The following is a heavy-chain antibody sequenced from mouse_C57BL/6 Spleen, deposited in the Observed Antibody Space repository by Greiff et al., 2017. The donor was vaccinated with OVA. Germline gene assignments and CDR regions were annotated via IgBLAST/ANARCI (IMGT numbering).Heavy chain of an antibody. V-gene: IGHV1-15*01. CDR1: GYTFTDYE. J-gene: IGHJ2*01. Sequence: QVHVKQSGAELVRPGASVTLSCKASGYTFTDYEMHWVKQTPVHGLEWIGAIDPETGGTAYNQKFKGKAILTADKSSSTAYMELRSLTSEDSAVYYCTPSTMVTTGYWGQGTTLTVSS. CDR2: IDPETGGT. CDR3: TPSTMVTTGY. D-gene: IGHD2-2*01.